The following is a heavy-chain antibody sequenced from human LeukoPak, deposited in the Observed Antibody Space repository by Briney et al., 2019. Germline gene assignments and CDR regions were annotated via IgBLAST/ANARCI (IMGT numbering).Heavy chain of an antibody. D-gene: IGHD3-10*01. CDR1: GFTFSTYT. CDR2: ISTSSIYI. V-gene: IGHV3-21*01. Sequence: GGSLRLSCAASGFTFSTYTMNWVRQAPGKGLEWVSSISTSSIYIYYADSLKGRFTISRDNAKNSLYLQMSSLGAEDTAMYYCARSLWFGDSNLDYWGQGTLVTVSS. CDR3: ARSLWFGDSNLDY. J-gene: IGHJ4*02.